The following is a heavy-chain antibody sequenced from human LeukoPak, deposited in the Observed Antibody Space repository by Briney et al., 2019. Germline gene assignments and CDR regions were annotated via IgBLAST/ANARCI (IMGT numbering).Heavy chain of an antibody. CDR1: GFTFTTYS. D-gene: IGHD6-13*01. CDR3: ARVAGAVPDY. Sequence: GGSLRLSCAASGFTFTTYSMTWVRQAPGKGLEWVATIKQDGSYKYYMDSVKGRFTISRDNAKNSLYLQMNSLRAEDTAVYYCARVAGAVPDYWGQGTLVTVSS. J-gene: IGHJ4*02. V-gene: IGHV3-7*04. CDR2: IKQDGSYK.